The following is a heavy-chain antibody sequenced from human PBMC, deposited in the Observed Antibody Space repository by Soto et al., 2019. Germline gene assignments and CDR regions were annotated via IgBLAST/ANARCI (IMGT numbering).Heavy chain of an antibody. D-gene: IGHD3-9*01. V-gene: IGHV3-74*01. CDR2: ISGDGTTI. J-gene: IGHJ4*02. CDR3: AREYYGLLTGYYNDH. CDR1: GFPFSSYW. Sequence: EVQLVESGGDSVQPGGSLRLSCAASGFPFSSYWMHWVRHTPGKGLEWVSRISGDGTTIYYADSVTGRFTVSRDNAKNPLSLQMGGLGAEDTAVYYCAREYYGLLTGYYNDHWGQGTLVSVSS.